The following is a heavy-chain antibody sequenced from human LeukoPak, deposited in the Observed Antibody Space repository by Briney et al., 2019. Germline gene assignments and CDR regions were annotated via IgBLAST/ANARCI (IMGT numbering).Heavy chain of an antibody. CDR1: GYTFTGYY. J-gene: IGHJ6*02. D-gene: IGHD2-2*01. CDR3: ARGYCSSTSCHRYYYYYYGMDV. CDR2: INPNSGGT. Sequence: GASVKVSCKASGYTFTGYYMHWVRQAPGQGLEWMGWINPNSGGTNYAQKFQGRVTMTRDTSISTAYMELSRLRSDDTAVYYCARGYCSSTSCHRYYYYYYGMDVWGQGTTVTVSS. V-gene: IGHV1-2*02.